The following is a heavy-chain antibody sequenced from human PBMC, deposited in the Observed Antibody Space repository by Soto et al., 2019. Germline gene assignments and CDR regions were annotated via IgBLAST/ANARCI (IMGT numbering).Heavy chain of an antibody. V-gene: IGHV4-39*07. CDR1: GGSISSGGYY. Sequence: PSETLSLTSTVSGGSISSGGYYWSWIRQHPGKGLEWIGEINHSGSTNYNPSLKSRVTISVDTSKNQFSLKLSSVTAADTAVYYCARIAVAGTPYYYYYMDVWGKGTTVTVSS. D-gene: IGHD6-19*01. CDR3: ARIAVAGTPYYYYYMDV. J-gene: IGHJ6*03. CDR2: INHSGST.